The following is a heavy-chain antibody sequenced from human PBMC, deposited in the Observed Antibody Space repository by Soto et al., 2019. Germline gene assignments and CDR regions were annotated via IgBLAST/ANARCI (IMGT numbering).Heavy chain of an antibody. CDR3: AKDNHIAVAGIEIFQH. J-gene: IGHJ1*01. Sequence: GGSLRLSCAASGFTFSSYAMSWVRQAPGKGLEWVSAISGSGGSTYYADSVKGRFTISRDNSKNTLYLQMNSLRAEDTAVYYCAKDNHIAVAGIEIFQHWGQGTLVTVSS. CDR1: GFTFSSYA. D-gene: IGHD6-19*01. V-gene: IGHV3-23*01. CDR2: ISGSGGST.